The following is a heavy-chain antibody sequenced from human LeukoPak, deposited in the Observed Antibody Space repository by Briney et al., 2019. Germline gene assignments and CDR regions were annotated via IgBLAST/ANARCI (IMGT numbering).Heavy chain of an antibody. Sequence: PGGSLRLSCAASGFTVSTNYMNWVRQAPGKGLEGVSIIYSGRDTYYADSVKDRFTISRDNSKNTLYLQMNSLRAEDTAVYYCTRGPGSTWYSXYWGQGTLVTVSS. CDR1: GFTVSTNY. V-gene: IGHV3-66*02. J-gene: IGHJ4*02. D-gene: IGHD6-13*01. CDR3: TRGPGSTWYSXY. CDR2: IYSGRDT.